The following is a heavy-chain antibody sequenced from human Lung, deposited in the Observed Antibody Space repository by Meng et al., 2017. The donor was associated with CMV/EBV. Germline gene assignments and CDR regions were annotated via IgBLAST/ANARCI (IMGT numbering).Heavy chain of an antibody. V-gene: IGHV3-66*02. D-gene: IGHD1-26*01. CDR1: ELTVSNNY. CDR3: ARDMYWDQSYHGMDV. Sequence: GGSLRLXCAASELTVSNNYLTWVRQAPGKGLEWVSVFYSGGSTYYADSVKGRFTVSRDNSKNTLHLQMNSLRVEDTGIYYCARDMYWDQSYHGMDVWGRETTVTVSS. J-gene: IGHJ6*02. CDR2: FYSGGST.